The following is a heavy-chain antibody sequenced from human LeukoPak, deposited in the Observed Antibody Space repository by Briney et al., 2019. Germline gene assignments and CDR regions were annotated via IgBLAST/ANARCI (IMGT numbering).Heavy chain of an antibody. V-gene: IGHV3-7*01. Sequence: GGSLRLSCAASGFNLGAFWMSWVRQAPGKGLERVANIKEDGSTKFYVDSVKGRFTISRDNAKNSLYLQMNSLRAEDTAMYFCARDGGYCSGITCPGDLWGQGTLVTVSP. J-gene: IGHJ4*02. CDR3: ARDGGYCSGITCPGDL. CDR1: GFNLGAFW. D-gene: IGHD2-2*01. CDR2: IKEDGSTK.